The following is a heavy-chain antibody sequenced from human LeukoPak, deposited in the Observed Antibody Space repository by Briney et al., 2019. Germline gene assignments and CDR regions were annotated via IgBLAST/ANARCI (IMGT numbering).Heavy chain of an antibody. Sequence: GGSLRLSCAASGFTFSRYALHWVRQAPGKGLEWVAAISYDGSNKYYADSVKGRFTISRDNSKNTLYLQMNSLRAEDTAVYYCARGDDMYSSSSGVFDYWGQGTLVTVSS. J-gene: IGHJ4*02. V-gene: IGHV3-30-3*01. CDR1: GFTFSRYA. CDR3: ARGDDMYSSSSGVFDY. D-gene: IGHD6-6*01. CDR2: ISYDGSNK.